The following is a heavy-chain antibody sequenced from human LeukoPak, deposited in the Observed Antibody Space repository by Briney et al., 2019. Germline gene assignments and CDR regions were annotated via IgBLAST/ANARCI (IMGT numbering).Heavy chain of an antibody. Sequence: GGSLRLSCAASGFTFSSYSMHWVRQAPGKGLEWVSSISSSSSYIYYADSVKGRFTISRDNAKNSLYLQMNSLRAEDTAVYYCARSGGGYDYLDYWGQGTLVTVSS. CDR1: GFTFSSYS. CDR3: ARSGGGYDYLDY. J-gene: IGHJ4*02. CDR2: ISSSSSYI. V-gene: IGHV3-21*01. D-gene: IGHD5-12*01.